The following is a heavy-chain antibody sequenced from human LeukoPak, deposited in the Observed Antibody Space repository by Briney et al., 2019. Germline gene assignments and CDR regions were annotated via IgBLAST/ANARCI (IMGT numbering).Heavy chain of an antibody. CDR2: IYRSGGT. V-gene: IGHV4-59*01. J-gene: IGHJ3*02. Sequence: SETLSLTCSVSGGSTSSYAWSWIRRPPGKGLEWIGHIYRSGGTNYNPSLKSRLTISVDSSKNQFSLKLSSVTAADTAVYYCAKNRGNARDAFDIWGQGTVVTVSA. CDR1: GGSTSSYA. D-gene: IGHD3-10*01. CDR3: AKNRGNARDAFDI.